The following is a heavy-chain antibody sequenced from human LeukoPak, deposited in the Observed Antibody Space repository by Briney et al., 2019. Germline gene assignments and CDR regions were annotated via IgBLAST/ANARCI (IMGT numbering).Heavy chain of an antibody. D-gene: IGHD1-26*01. CDR1: GGSISSSN. Sequence: ETLSLTCAVSGGSISSSNWWSWVRQPPGKGLEWVSSISYTGTYIYYADSVKGRFTISRDNAQNSLYLQMNSLRAEDTAIYYCVRDRGTYRPIDYWGQGTLVTVSS. CDR2: ISYTGTYI. V-gene: IGHV3-21*04. J-gene: IGHJ4*02. CDR3: VRDRGTYRPIDY.